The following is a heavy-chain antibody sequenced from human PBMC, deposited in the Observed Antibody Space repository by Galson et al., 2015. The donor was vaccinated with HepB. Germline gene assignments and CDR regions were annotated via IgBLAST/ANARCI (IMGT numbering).Heavy chain of an antibody. J-gene: IGHJ4*02. CDR2: IWHDGSNE. Sequence: SLRLSCAASGFSFSGFGMHWIRQAPGKRLEWVAVIWHDGSNEYYADSVQGRFTISRDNSKNTVYLQMNNLRAEDTAVYYCARDLWGKVCYSMSCSFLDYWGQGTLVTVSS. D-gene: IGHD2-2*01. CDR1: GFSFSGFG. CDR3: ARDLWGKVCYSMSCSFLDY. V-gene: IGHV3-33*08.